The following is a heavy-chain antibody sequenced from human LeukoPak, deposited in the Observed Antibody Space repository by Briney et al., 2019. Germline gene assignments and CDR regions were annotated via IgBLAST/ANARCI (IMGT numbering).Heavy chain of an antibody. CDR3: AGEHYYDSSGYYSYYYYGMDV. Sequence: PGGSLRLSCAASGFTFSSYSMNWVRQAPGEGLEWVSSISSSSSYIYYADSVKGRFTISRDNAKNSLYLQMNSLRAEDTAVYYCAGEHYYDSSGYYSYYYYGMDVWGQGTTVTVSS. D-gene: IGHD3-22*01. CDR2: ISSSSSYI. CDR1: GFTFSSYS. V-gene: IGHV3-21*01. J-gene: IGHJ6*02.